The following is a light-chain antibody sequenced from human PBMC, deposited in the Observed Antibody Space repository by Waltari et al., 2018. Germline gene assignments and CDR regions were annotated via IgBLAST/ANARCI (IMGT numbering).Light chain of an antibody. Sequence: QSVLTQTPSVSEAPRQRVTISCSGSRSNIGNNAVNWYQQVPGKAPKPLVFAADLLPSGVSDRFSGSKSGTSASLAISGLRSEDEGVYFCAAWDDSLKGVLFGGGTKLTVL. CDR3: AAWDDSLKGVL. V-gene: IGLV1-36*01. CDR2: AAD. J-gene: IGLJ2*01. CDR1: RSNIGNNA.